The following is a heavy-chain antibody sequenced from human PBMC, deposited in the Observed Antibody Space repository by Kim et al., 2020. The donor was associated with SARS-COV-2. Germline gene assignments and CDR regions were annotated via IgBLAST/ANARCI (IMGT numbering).Heavy chain of an antibody. J-gene: IGHJ5*02. CDR2: INPNSGGT. CDR3: ARAYSELENWFDP. Sequence: ASVKVSCKASGYTFTGYYMHWVRQAPGQGLEWMGWINPNSGGTNYAQKFQGRVTMTRDTSISTAYMELSRLRSDDTAVYYCARAYSELENWFDPWGQGTLVTVSS. V-gene: IGHV1-2*02. D-gene: IGHD6-6*01. CDR1: GYTFTGYY.